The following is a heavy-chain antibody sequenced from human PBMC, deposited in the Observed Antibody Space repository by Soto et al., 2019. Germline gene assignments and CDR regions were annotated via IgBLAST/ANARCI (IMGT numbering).Heavy chain of an antibody. CDR3: TSDLFFISPSTVTTDAY. CDR2: ISPERATA. CDR1: GYTFTSFG. J-gene: IGHJ4*02. D-gene: IGHD4-17*01. Sequence: VQLVQSGAEVKKPGASVRVSCKASGYTFTSFGLSWVRQAPGQGPEWMGWISPERATATYAHKFQGRITMTTDTSTTTAYMALRSLKSDDTAVYYCTSDLFFISPSTVTTDAYWGQGTLVSVS. V-gene: IGHV1-18*01.